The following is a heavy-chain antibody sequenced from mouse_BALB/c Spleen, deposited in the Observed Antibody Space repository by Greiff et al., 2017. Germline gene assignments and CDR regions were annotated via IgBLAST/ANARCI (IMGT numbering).Heavy chain of an antibody. Sequence: EVKLVESGGGLVQPGGSLRLSCATSGFTFTDYYMSWVRQPPGKALEWLGFIRNKANGYTTEYSASVKGRFTISRDNSQSILYLQMNTLRAEDSATYYCARAYYGNSYAMDYWGQGTSVTVSS. CDR1: GFTFTDYY. CDR2: IRNKANGYTT. J-gene: IGHJ4*01. CDR3: ARAYYGNSYAMDY. V-gene: IGHV7-3*02. D-gene: IGHD2-10*01.